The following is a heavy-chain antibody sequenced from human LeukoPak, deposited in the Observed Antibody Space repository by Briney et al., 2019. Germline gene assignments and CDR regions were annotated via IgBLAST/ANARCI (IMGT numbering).Heavy chain of an antibody. CDR2: IYYSGST. Sequence: SETLSLTCTVSGGSISSSSYYWGWIRQPPGKGREWIGSIYYSGSTYYNPSLKSRVTISVDTSKNQFSLKLSSVTAADTAVYYCATFRGVMGNDYWGQGTLVTVSS. CDR3: ATFRGVMGNDY. J-gene: IGHJ4*02. D-gene: IGHD3-10*01. V-gene: IGHV4-39*07. CDR1: GGSISSSSYY.